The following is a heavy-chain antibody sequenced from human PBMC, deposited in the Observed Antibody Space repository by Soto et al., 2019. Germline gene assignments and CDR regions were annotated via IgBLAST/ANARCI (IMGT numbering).Heavy chain of an antibody. CDR1: GFTFSSYG. CDR3: AKGFGRQQLVTNYYYYYYGMDV. CDR2: ISYDGSNK. V-gene: IGHV3-30*18. J-gene: IGHJ6*02. D-gene: IGHD6-13*01. Sequence: SLRLYCAASGFTFSSYGMHWVRQAPGKGLEWVAVISYDGSNKYYADSVKGRVTISRDNSKNTLYLQMNSLRAEDTAVYYCAKGFGRQQLVTNYYYYYYGMDVWGQGTTVTVSS.